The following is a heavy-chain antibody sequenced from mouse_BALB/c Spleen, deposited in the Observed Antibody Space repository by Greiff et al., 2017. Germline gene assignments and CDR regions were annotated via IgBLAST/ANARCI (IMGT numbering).Heavy chain of an antibody. CDR1: GDSITSGY. V-gene: IGHV3-8*02. CDR3: ARFITTVVYFDY. Sequence: EVQLQQSGPSLVKPAQTLSLTCSVTGDSITSGYWNWVRKIPGHKLEYMGYISYSGSTYYNTSHNSRISITRDTSKTQYYLQLNSVTTEDTATYYCARFITTVVYFDYWGQGTTLTVSS. D-gene: IGHD1-1*01. J-gene: IGHJ2*01. CDR2: ISYSGST.